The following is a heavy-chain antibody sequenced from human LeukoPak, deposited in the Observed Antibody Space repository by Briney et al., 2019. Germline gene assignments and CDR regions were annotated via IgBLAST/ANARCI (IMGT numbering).Heavy chain of an antibody. D-gene: IGHD5-12*01. CDR2: ISGSGSST. CDR3: AKSWLRLGGDY. J-gene: IGHJ4*02. V-gene: IGHV3-23*01. Sequence: HTGGSLRLSCAASGFTFSNYAMSWVRQAPGKGLEWVSGISGSGSSTYYADSVKGRFTISRDNSENTLFLQMNSLRAEDTAIYYCAKSWLRLGGDYWGQGTLVTVSS. CDR1: GFTFSNYA.